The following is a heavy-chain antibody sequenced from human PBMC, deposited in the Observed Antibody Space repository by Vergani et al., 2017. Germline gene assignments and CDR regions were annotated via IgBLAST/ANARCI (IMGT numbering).Heavy chain of an antibody. V-gene: IGHV1-18*01. CDR2: ISAYNGNT. CDR1: GYTFTSYG. D-gene: IGHD3-3*01. CDR3: ARLYVLRFLEWLLPQNNYYYYGMDV. J-gene: IGHJ6*02. Sequence: QVQLVQSGAEVKKPGASVKVSCKASGYTFTSYGISWVRQAPGQGLEWMGWISAYNGNTNYAQKLQGRVTMTTDTSTSTAYMELRSLRSDDTAVYYCARLYVLRFLEWLLPQNNYYYYGMDVWGQGTTVTVSS.